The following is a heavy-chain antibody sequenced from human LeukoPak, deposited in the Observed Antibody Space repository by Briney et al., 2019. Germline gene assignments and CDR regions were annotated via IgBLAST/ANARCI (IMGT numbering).Heavy chain of an antibody. CDR2: ISSSSSYI. Sequence: PGGSLRLSCAASGFTFSSYSMNWVRQAPGKGLEWVSSISSSSSYIYYADSVKGRFTISRDNAKSSLYLQMNSLRAEDTAVYYCASAYYYDSSGHPIPFDYWGQGTLVTVSS. CDR3: ASAYYYDSSGHPIPFDY. D-gene: IGHD3-22*01. CDR1: GFTFSSYS. V-gene: IGHV3-21*01. J-gene: IGHJ4*02.